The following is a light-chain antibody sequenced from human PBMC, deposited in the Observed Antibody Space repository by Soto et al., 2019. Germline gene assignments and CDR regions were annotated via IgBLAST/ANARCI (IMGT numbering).Light chain of an antibody. CDR3: QQYGSSPIT. CDR1: QSVSSH. Sequence: ALTQSPGTLSLSPGERATLSCRASQSVSSHLAWYQQKPGQAPSLLMSGASNRATGIPDRFSGSGSETDFTLTISSLEPEDFAVYYCQQYGSSPITFGQGTRLEIK. CDR2: GAS. V-gene: IGKV3-20*01. J-gene: IGKJ5*01.